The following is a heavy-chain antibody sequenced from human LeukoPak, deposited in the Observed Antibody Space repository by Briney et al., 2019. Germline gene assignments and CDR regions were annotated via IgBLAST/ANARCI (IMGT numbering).Heavy chain of an antibody. CDR1: GGSFSGYY. CDR3: ARAAHCSSTSCYTYAGYYYYYYMDV. D-gene: IGHD2-2*02. J-gene: IGHJ6*03. Sequence: PSETLSLTCAVYGGSFSGYYWSWIRQPPGKGLEWIGEINHSGSTNYNPSLKSRVTISVDTSKNQFSLKLSSVTAADTAVYYCARAAHCSSTSCYTYAGYYYYYYMDVWGKGTTVTVSS. CDR2: INHSGST. V-gene: IGHV4-34*01.